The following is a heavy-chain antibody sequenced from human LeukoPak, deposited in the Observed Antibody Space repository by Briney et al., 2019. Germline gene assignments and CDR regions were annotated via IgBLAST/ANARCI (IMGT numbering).Heavy chain of an antibody. CDR2: ISGNGGRT. D-gene: IGHD1-14*01. J-gene: IGHJ4*02. Sequence: PGGSLRLSCAASGFTFSTYTMAWGRQAPGGGLEWVSGISGNGGRTYYADSVKGRFAISRDDSKSTLYLQMNSLRGEDTAVYYCAKDFGRNLGGPGYWGRVTLVIVAS. CDR1: GFTFSTYT. V-gene: IGHV3-23*01. CDR3: AKDFGRNLGGPGY.